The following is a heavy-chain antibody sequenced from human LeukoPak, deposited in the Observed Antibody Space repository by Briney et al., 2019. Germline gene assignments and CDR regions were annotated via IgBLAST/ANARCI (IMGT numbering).Heavy chain of an antibody. Sequence: ASVKVSCKASGYTFTGYYMHWVRQAPGQGLEWMGWIKPNSGGTNYAQKFQGRVTMTRDTSISTAYKELSRLRSDDTAVYYCARERSGSSCQDCWGRGTLVTVSS. D-gene: IGHD2-2*01. V-gene: IGHV1-2*02. CDR3: ARERSGSSCQDC. CDR2: IKPNSGGT. J-gene: IGHJ4*02. CDR1: GYTFTGYY.